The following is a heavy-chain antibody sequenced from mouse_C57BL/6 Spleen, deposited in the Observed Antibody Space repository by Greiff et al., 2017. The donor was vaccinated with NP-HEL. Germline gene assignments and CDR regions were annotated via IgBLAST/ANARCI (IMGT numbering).Heavy chain of an antibody. V-gene: IGHV5-4*01. CDR2: ISDGGSYT. D-gene: IGHD1-1*01. CDR3: ARDGTTVVAPYYAMDY. Sequence: DVMLVESGGGLVKPGGSLKLSCAASGFTFSSYAMSWVRQTPEKRLEWVATISDGGSYTYYPDNVKGRFTISRDNAKNNLYLQMSHLKSEDTAMYYCARDGTTVVAPYYAMDYWGQGTSVTVSS. CDR1: GFTFSSYA. J-gene: IGHJ4*01.